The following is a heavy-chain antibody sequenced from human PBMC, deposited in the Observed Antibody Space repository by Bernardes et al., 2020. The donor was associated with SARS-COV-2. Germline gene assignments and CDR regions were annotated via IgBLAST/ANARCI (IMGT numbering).Heavy chain of an antibody. Sequence: GGSLRLSCAASGFTFSSYAMHWVRQAPGKGLEWVAVISYDGSNKYYADSVKGRFTISRDNSKNTLYLQMNSLRAEDTAVYYCARGMYFDWLFKPQYYYGMDVWGQGTTVTVSS. CDR1: GFTFSSYA. D-gene: IGHD3-9*01. CDR2: ISYDGSNK. V-gene: IGHV3-30-3*01. CDR3: ARGMYFDWLFKPQYYYGMDV. J-gene: IGHJ6*02.